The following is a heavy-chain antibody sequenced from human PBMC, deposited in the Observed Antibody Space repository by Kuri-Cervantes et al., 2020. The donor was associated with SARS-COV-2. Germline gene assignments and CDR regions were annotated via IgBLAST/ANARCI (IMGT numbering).Heavy chain of an antibody. CDR2: ISSSSSTI. V-gene: IGHV3-48*02. D-gene: IGHD3-9*01. Sequence: GGSLRLSCAASGFTFSSYSMNWVRQAPGKGLEWVSYISSSSSTIYYADSVKGRFTISRDNAKNSLYLHMNSLRDEDTAVYYCARGSEAGYYYFDYWGQGTLVTVSS. CDR1: GFTFSSYS. CDR3: ARGSEAGYYYFDY. J-gene: IGHJ4*02.